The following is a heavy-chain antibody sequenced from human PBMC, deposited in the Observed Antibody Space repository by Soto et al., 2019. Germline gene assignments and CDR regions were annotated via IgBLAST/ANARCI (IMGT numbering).Heavy chain of an antibody. CDR2: TYYNGRT. D-gene: IGHD4-17*01. J-gene: IGHJ4*02. CDR1: GDAITSSSYF. CDR3: ARMSRTVDY. V-gene: IGHV4-61*01. Sequence: SETLSLTCTVSGDAITSSSYFWSWIRQSPGRGLEYIGYTYYNGRTNYNPSLQSRVTISVDTSTSQFSLNLTSVTAGDTAVYYCARMSRTVDYWGQGTPVTVSS.